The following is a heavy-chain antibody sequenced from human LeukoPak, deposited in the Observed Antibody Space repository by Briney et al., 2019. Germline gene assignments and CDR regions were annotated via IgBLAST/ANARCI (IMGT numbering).Heavy chain of an antibody. J-gene: IGHJ4*02. CDR1: GGSFRGYY. D-gene: IGHD3-9*01. V-gene: IGHV4-34*01. CDR3: ARVQLYYDILTGYPFFDY. CDR2: INHSGST. Sequence: PSETLSLTCAVYGGSFRGYYWSWIRQPPGKGLEWIGEINHSGSTNYNPSLKSRVTISVDTSKNQFSLKLSSVTAADTAVYYCARVQLYYDILTGYPFFDYWGQGTLVTVSS.